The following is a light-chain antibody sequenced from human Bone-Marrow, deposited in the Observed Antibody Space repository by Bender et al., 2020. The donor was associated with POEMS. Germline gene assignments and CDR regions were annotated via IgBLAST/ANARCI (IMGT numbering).Light chain of an antibody. V-gene: IGLV2-14*02. Sequence: QSALTQPASVSGSPGQSITISCTATSSDVGSYNLVSWYQQHPGKAPKLMIYEVSKRPSGVSNRFSGSRSGTSASLAISGLQSEDEADYYCAVWDDSLNGWVFGGGTKLTVL. J-gene: IGLJ3*02. CDR1: SSDVGSYNL. CDR2: EVS. CDR3: AVWDDSLNGWV.